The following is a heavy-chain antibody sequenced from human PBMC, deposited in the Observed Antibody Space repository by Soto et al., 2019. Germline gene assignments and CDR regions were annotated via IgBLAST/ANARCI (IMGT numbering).Heavy chain of an antibody. Sequence: GSLRLSCVASGFPFSNYAMTWVRQAPGKGLEWVSALSGSGVSTYYADSVMGRFTISRDNSKNPVYLQMNSLRAEDTAVYYCAKIESRFFYDSTGYYPFDYWGQGTLVTVSS. J-gene: IGHJ4*02. CDR1: GFPFSNYA. V-gene: IGHV3-23*01. CDR3: AKIESRFFYDSTGYYPFDY. D-gene: IGHD3-22*01. CDR2: LSGSGVST.